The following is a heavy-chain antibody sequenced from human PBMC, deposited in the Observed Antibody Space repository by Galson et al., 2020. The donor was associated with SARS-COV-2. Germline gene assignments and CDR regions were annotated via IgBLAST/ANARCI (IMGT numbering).Heavy chain of an antibody. CDR3: ARIYYGPYYYYYGMDV. CDR1: GFSLSTSGMC. D-gene: IGHD3-10*01. CDR2: IDWDDDK. Sequence: SGPTLLKPTQTLTLTCTFSGFSLSTSGMCVSWIRQPPGKALEWLALIDWDDDKYYSTSLKTRLTISKDTSKNQVVLTMTNMDPVDTATYYCARIYYGPYYYYYGMDVWGQGTTVTVSS. J-gene: IGHJ6*02. V-gene: IGHV2-70*01.